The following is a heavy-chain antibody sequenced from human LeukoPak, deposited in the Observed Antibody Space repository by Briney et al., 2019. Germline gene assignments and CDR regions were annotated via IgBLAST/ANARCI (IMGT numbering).Heavy chain of an antibody. D-gene: IGHD5-24*01. CDR3: ARGPLTGRWPDMGFDY. V-gene: IGHV3-30-3*01. CDR2: ISYDGSNK. Sequence: GGSLRLSCAASEFTFSSYAVHWVRQAPGKGLEWVAVISYDGSNKYYADSVKGRFTISRDNSKNTLYLQMNSLRAEDTAVYYCARGPLTGRWPDMGFDYWGQGTLVTVSS. CDR1: EFTFSSYA. J-gene: IGHJ4*02.